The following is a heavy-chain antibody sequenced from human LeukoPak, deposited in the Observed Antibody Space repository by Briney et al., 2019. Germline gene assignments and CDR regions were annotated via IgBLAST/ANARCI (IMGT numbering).Heavy chain of an antibody. Sequence: GGSLRLSCAASGFTFSSYAMTWVRQAPGKGLEWVSVIYSGGSTYYADSVKGRSTISRDNSKNTLYLQMNSLRAEDTAVYYCARARGSYGLTDYWGQGTLVTVSS. V-gene: IGHV3-53*01. D-gene: IGHD1-26*01. CDR3: ARARGSYGLTDY. J-gene: IGHJ4*02. CDR2: IYSGGST. CDR1: GFTFSSYA.